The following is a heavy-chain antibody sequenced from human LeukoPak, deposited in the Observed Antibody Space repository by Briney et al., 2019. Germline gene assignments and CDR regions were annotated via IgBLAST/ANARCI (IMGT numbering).Heavy chain of an antibody. V-gene: IGHV3-11*01. CDR3: ARDKGYYGSGNPGYYFDY. D-gene: IGHD3-10*01. J-gene: IGHJ4*02. CDR1: GFTFSDYY. Sequence: GGSLRLSCAASGFTFSDYYMSWIRQAPGKGLEWVSYISSSGSTIYYADSVKGRFAISRDNAKNSLYLQMNSLRAEDAAVYYCARDKGYYGSGNPGYYFDYWGQGTLVTVSS. CDR2: ISSSGSTI.